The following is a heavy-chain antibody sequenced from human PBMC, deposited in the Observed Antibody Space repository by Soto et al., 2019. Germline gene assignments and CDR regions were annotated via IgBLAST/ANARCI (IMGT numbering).Heavy chain of an antibody. CDR2: IRRKANSYTT. Sequence: EVQLVESGGGLVQPGGSLRLSCAASGLIFSDYHMDWVRQAPGKGLEWVGRIRRKANSYTTEYAASVKGRFTISRDDSKNSLYLQMNSLKTEDTPVYYCAMLGGWSGGSTDMDVWGQGTTVTVSS. D-gene: IGHD6-19*01. CDR3: AMLGGWSGGSTDMDV. V-gene: IGHV3-72*01. CDR1: GLIFSDYH. J-gene: IGHJ6*02.